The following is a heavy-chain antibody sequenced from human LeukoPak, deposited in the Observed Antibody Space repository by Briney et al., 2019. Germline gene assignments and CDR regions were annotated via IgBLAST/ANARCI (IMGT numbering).Heavy chain of an antibody. CDR3: ARVKMGATVSNYYYYYMDV. J-gene: IGHJ6*03. V-gene: IGHV3-64*01. Sequence: GGSLTLSCAASGFTFSSYTMHWVRQAPGKGLEYVSAIISHGGNTHYTNSVKGRFTISRDNSENTLYLQMGSLRADDMAVYHCARVKMGATVSNYYYYYMDVWGKGTMVTVSS. CDR1: GFTFSSYT. D-gene: IGHD1-26*01. CDR2: IISHGGNT.